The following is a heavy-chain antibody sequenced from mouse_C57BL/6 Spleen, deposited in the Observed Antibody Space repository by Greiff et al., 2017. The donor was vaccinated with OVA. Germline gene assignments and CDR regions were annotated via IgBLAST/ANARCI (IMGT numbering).Heavy chain of an antibody. J-gene: IGHJ3*01. CDR2: IYPGDGDT. D-gene: IGHD4-1*01. V-gene: IGHV1-82*01. CDR3: ARDWEVPLAY. CDR1: GYAFSSSW. Sequence: VQLQESGPELVKPGASVKISCKASGYAFSSSWMNWVKQRPGKGLEWIGRIYPGDGDTNYNGKFKGKATLTADKSSSTAYMQLSSLTSEDSAVYFCARDWEVPLAYWGQGTLVTVSA.